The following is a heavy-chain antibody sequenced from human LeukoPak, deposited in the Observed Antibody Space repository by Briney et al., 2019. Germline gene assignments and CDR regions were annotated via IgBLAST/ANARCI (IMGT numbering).Heavy chain of an antibody. D-gene: IGHD3-10*01. V-gene: IGHV1-8*02. CDR2: MNPNSGNT. J-gene: IGHJ5*02. CDR1: GYTFTGYY. CDR3: ARVSTMVRGVPRRRNWFDP. Sequence: ASVKVSCKTSGYTFTGYYMHWVRQAPGQGLEWMGWMNPNSGNTGYAQKFQGRVTMTRNTSISTAYMELSSLRSEDTAVYYCARVSTMVRGVPRRRNWFDPWGQGTLVTVSS.